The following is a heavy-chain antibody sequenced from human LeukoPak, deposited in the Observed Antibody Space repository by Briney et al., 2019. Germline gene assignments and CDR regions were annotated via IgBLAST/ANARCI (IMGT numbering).Heavy chain of an antibody. V-gene: IGHV4-4*07. J-gene: IGHJ6*03. CDR3: ARDIRPRPYYYYMDV. CDR1: GGSISSYY. Sequence: SETLSLTCTVSGGSISSYYWSWIRQPAGKGLEWIGRIYTSGSTNYNPSLKSRVTMSVDTSKNQFPLKLSSVTAADTAVYYCARDIRPRPYYYYMDVWGKGTTVTVSS. CDR2: IYTSGST.